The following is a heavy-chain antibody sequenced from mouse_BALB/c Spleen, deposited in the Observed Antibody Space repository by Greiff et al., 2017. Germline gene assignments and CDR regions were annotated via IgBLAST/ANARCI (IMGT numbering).Heavy chain of an antibody. J-gene: IGHJ2*01. CDR3: ASKLYFDY. V-gene: IGHV3-6*02. CDR1: GYSITSGYY. Sequence: VQLQQSGPGLVKPSQSLSLTCSVTGYSITSGYYWNWIRQFPGNKLEWMGYISYDGSNNYNPSLKNRISITRDTSKNQFFLKLNSVTTEDTATYYCASKLYFDYWGQGTTLTVSS. CDR2: ISYDGSN.